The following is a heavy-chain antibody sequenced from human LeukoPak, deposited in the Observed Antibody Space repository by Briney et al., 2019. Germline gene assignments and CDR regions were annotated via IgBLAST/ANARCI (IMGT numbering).Heavy chain of an antibody. CDR1: DCSMTNYH. CDR3: ARGSDGYRFDP. J-gene: IGHJ5*02. V-gene: IGHV4-59*01. CDR2: IYNIETT. D-gene: IGHD5-18*01. Sequence: SETLSLTCTVSDCSMTNYHWTWIRQSPGKAPEYIGYIYNIETTNYNPSLKSRVTVSVDMSKKQFSLRLNSVTAADTAVYYCARGSDGYRFDPWGEGILVTVSS.